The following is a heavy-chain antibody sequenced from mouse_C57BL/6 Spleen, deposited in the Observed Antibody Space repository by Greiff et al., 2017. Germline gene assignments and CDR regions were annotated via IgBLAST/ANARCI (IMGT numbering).Heavy chain of an antibody. D-gene: IGHD1-1*01. CDR3: ASYFYYCGSSDVGYWYFDV. CDR1: GFTFTDYY. CDR2: IRNKPNGYTT. Sequence: EVQRVESGGGLVQPGGSLSLSCAASGFTFTDYYMSWVRQPPGKALEWLGFIRNKPNGYTTEYSASVKGRFTISRDDSQSILYLQMKALRAEDSATDYCASYFYYCGSSDVGYWYFDVWGTGTTVTVSS. V-gene: IGHV7-3*01. J-gene: IGHJ1*03.